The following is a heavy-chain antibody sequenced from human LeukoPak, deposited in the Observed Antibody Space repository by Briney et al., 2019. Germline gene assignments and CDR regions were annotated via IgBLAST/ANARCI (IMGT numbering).Heavy chain of an antibody. J-gene: IGHJ6*02. CDR1: GGSFSGYY. CDR3: ARVPKYSSIKYYYYYYGMDV. Sequence: PSETLSLTCAVYGGSFSGYYWSWIRQPPGKGLEWIGEINHSGSTNYNPSLKSRVTISVDTSKNQFSLKLSSVTAADTAVYYCARVPKYSSIKYYYYYYGMDVWGQGTTVTVSS. CDR2: INHSGST. D-gene: IGHD6-13*01. V-gene: IGHV4-34*01.